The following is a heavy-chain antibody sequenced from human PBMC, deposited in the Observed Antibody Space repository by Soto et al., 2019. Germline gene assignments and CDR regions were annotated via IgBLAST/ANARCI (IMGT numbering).Heavy chain of an antibody. CDR3: ARQVRAVAGTYYYYGMDV. CDR1: GYSFTSYW. D-gene: IGHD6-19*01. Sequence: GESLKISCKGSGYSFTSYWISWVRQMPGKGLEWMGRIDPSDSYTNYSPSFQGHVTISADKSISTAYLQWSSLKASDTAMYYCARQVRAVAGTYYYYGMDVWGQGTTVTVSS. J-gene: IGHJ6*02. CDR2: IDPSDSYT. V-gene: IGHV5-10-1*01.